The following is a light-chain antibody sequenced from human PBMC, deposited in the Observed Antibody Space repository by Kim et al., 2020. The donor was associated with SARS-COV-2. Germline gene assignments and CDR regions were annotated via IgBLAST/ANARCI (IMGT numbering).Light chain of an antibody. Sequence: QSVLTQAPSASGTPGQTVTITCSGSTSNIGSNTVNWFQQLPATAPKLLIYGNDQRPSGVPDRFSGSQSGTSASLAISGLQSEDEADYHCAAWDDSVNAWVFGGGTQLTVL. V-gene: IGLV1-44*01. CDR1: TSNIGSNT. J-gene: IGLJ3*02. CDR3: AAWDDSVNAWV. CDR2: GND.